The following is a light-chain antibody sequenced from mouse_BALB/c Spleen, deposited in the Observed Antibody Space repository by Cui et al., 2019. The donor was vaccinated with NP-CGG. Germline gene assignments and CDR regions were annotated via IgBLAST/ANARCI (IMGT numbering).Light chain of an antibody. V-gene: IGLV1*01. Sequence: QAVATQASALTTSPGETVTLTCRSSTGAVTTSNYANWVQEKPDHLFTGLMGGTNNRAPGVPARFSGSLIEDKAALTITGAQTEDEAIYFCALWYSNHWVFGGGTKLTVL. CDR1: TGAVTTSNY. CDR3: ALWYSNHWV. J-gene: IGLJ1*01. CDR2: GTN.